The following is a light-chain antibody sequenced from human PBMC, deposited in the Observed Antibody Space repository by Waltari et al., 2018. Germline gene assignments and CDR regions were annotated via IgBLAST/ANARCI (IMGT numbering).Light chain of an antibody. CDR2: DAS. CDR1: QSVSSY. CDR3: HQRSNWPPWT. Sequence: EIVLTQSPATLSLSPGERATLSCRASQSVSSYLAWYQQKPGQAPRLLIYDASNRATGIPARFSGSGSGTDLTLTISSLEPEDFAVYYCHQRSNWPPWTFGQGTKVEIK. V-gene: IGKV3-11*01. J-gene: IGKJ1*01.